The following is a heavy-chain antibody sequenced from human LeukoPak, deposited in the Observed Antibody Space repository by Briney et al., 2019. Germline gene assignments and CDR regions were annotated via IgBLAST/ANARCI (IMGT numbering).Heavy chain of an antibody. CDR1: GGSISSGDYF. J-gene: IGHJ3*02. CDR3: AREGRSLRAFDI. CDR2: IYYSGST. V-gene: IGHV4-30-4*01. Sequence: SQTLSLTCTVSGGSISSGDYFWSWLRQPPGKGLEWIGYIYYSGSTYYNPSLKSRVSISVALSKDQFSLKLSSVTAADTAVFYCAREGRSLRAFDIWGQGTMVTVSS. D-gene: IGHD4-23*01.